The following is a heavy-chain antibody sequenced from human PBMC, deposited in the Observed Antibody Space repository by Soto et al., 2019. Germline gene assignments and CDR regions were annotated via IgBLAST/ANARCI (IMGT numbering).Heavy chain of an antibody. CDR2: FFSDAER. CDR1: GLSLTNGRMG. J-gene: IGHJ6*02. CDR3: ARMDGDYNYYGLDV. D-gene: IGHD4-17*01. V-gene: IGHV2-26*01. Sequence: CGPTLVNPTGPLALTCSVSGLSLTNGRMGVSWMRQTPGKALEWLAHFFSDAERSYSTSMQSRLNMYKDSSGSQVVLTMTNMAPADTATYFCARMDGDYNYYGLDVWGQGIAVTVSS.